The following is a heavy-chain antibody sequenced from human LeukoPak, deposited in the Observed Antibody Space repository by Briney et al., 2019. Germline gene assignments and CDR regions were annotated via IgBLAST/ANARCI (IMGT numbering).Heavy chain of an antibody. CDR2: INPDTGDT. Sequence: ASVKVSCKASGYTFTTCYIHWVRQAPGQGLEWMGRINPDTGDTNYAQKFQGRVTMTRDTSITTAYMELTRLTSDDTAVYFCARGSRYQLLLYWGQGTLVTVSS. J-gene: IGHJ4*02. D-gene: IGHD2-2*01. V-gene: IGHV1-2*06. CDR3: ARGSRYQLLLY. CDR1: GYTFTTCY.